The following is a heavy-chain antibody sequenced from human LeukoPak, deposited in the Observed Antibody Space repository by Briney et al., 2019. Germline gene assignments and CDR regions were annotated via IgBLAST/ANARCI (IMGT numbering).Heavy chain of an antibody. V-gene: IGHV4-59*01. CDR1: GASISDYY. D-gene: IGHD1-26*01. J-gene: IGHJ4*02. Sequence: SETLSLTCTVTGASISDYYWSWIRQPPGKGLECIGYIYYSGSTNYNPSLKSRVTISVDTSKNQFSPKLSSVTAADTAVYFCATMTGSYSSFDYWGQGTLVTVSS. CDR3: ATMTGSYSSFDY. CDR2: IYYSGST.